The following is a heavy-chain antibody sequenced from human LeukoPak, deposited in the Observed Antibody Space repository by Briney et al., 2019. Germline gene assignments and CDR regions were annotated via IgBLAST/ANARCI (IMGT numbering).Heavy chain of an antibody. CDR3: AKALNEGDGYNWGAFDI. CDR2: IWYDGSNK. V-gene: IGHV3-33*06. J-gene: IGHJ3*02. CDR1: GFTFSSYG. D-gene: IGHD5-24*01. Sequence: GGSLRLSCAASGFTFSSYGMHWVRQAPGKGPEWVAVIWYDGSNKYYADSVKGRFTISRDNSKNTLYLQMNSLRAEDTAVYYCAKALNEGDGYNWGAFDIWGQGTMVTVSS.